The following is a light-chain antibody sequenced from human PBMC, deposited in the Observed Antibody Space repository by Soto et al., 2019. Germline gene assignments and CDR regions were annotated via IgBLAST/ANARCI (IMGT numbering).Light chain of an antibody. CDR2: AAS. CDR1: QNIRNY. Sequence: DIQMTQSTSSLSASVRDSVTITCRASQNIRNYLNWYQQKPGKAPKLLIYAASSLQSGVPSRFSGSGSGTDFTLTISSLQPEDFATYYCQQSYSTPQTFGQGTKVDIK. J-gene: IGKJ1*01. V-gene: IGKV1-39*01. CDR3: QQSYSTPQT.